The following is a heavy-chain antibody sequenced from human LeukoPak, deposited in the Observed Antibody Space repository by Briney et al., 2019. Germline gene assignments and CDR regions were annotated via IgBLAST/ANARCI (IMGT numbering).Heavy chain of an antibody. Sequence: GGSLRLSCAASGFTFSAYAVTWIRQAPGKGLGWVSSIHGSGGSTYYADSVKGRFTVSRDNSKNTLYLQMNSLRVEDTAIYYCAKDPNGDYVGTFDFWGQGTMVTVSS. CDR1: GFTFSAYA. CDR2: IHGSGGST. D-gene: IGHD4-23*01. J-gene: IGHJ3*01. CDR3: AKDPNGDYVGTFDF. V-gene: IGHV3-23*01.